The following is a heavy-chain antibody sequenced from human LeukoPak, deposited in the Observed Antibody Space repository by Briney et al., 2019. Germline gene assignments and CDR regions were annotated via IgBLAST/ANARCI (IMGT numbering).Heavy chain of an antibody. CDR3: GRNYYYMDV. CDR2: TYYRSKWYN. V-gene: IGHV6-1*01. J-gene: IGHJ6*03. CDR1: GDSVSSKSAA. Sequence: SQTLSLTCAISGDSVSSKSAAWNWIRQSPSRGLEWLGRTYYRSKWYNDFAVSVKSRITINPDTSKNQFSLQLSSVTAADTAVYYCGRNYYYMDVWGKGTTVTVSS.